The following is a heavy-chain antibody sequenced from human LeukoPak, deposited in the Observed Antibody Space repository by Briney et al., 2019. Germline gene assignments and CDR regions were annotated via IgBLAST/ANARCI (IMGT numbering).Heavy chain of an antibody. V-gene: IGHV3-74*01. Sequence: GGSLRLSCAASGFTFTSYWMYWVRQAPGKGLVWVSRVNSDGSSTTYADSVKGRFTISRDNAKNTLYLQMNSLRAEDTAVYYCARGRYYGMDVWGQGTTVTVSS. CDR1: GFTFTSYW. CDR2: VNSDGSST. CDR3: ARGRYYGMDV. J-gene: IGHJ6*02.